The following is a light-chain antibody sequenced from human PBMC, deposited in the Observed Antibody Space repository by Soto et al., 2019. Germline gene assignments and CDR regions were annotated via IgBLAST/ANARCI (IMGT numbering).Light chain of an antibody. J-gene: IGKJ4*01. CDR2: AAS. CDR3: QQYYSYPLT. V-gene: IGKV1-8*01. CDR1: QGISSY. Sequence: AIRMTQSPSSFSASTGDRVTITCLASQGISSYLAWYQQKPGKAPKLLIYAASTLQSGVPSRFSGSGSGTDSTLTISCLQSEDFATYYCQQYYSYPLTFGGGTKVDIK.